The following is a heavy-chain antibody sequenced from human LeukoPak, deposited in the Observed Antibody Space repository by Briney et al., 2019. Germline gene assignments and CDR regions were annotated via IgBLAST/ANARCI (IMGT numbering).Heavy chain of an antibody. CDR3: AKITSHPYAI. V-gene: IGHV3-30*02. J-gene: IGHJ3*02. CDR2: IRYDGSNK. Sequence: PGGSLRLSCAASGVTFSSYGMYWVRQAPGEGLEWVAFIRYDGSNKYYADSVEGRFTISRDNSKNTLYLQMNSLRAEDTAVYYCAKITSHPYAIWGEGTMVTVSS. D-gene: IGHD2-2*01. CDR1: GVTFSSYG.